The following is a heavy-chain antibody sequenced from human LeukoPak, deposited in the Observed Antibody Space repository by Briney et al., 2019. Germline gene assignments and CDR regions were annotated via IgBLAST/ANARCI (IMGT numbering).Heavy chain of an antibody. V-gene: IGHV3-23*01. CDR3: ASLTIFGVG. D-gene: IGHD3-3*01. J-gene: IGHJ4*02. Sequence: PGGSLRLSCAASGFTFSSYATSWVRQAPGKGLEWVSAISGSGGSTYYADSVKGRFTISRDNAKNTLYLRMNSLRAEDTAVYYCASLTIFGVGGGQGTLVTVSS. CDR1: GFTFSSYA. CDR2: ISGSGGST.